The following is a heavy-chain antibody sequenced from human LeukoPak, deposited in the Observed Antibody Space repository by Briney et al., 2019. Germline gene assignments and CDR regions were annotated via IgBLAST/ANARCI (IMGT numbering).Heavy chain of an antibody. Sequence: SETLSLTCAAYGGSFSGYYWSWIRQPPGKGLEWIGEINHSGSTNYNPSLKSRVTISVDTSKNQFSLKLSSVTAADTAVYYCARSYGSGSHNWFDPWGQGTLVTVSS. CDR1: GGSFSGYY. V-gene: IGHV4-34*01. CDR3: ARSYGSGSHNWFDP. D-gene: IGHD3-10*01. CDR2: INHSGST. J-gene: IGHJ5*02.